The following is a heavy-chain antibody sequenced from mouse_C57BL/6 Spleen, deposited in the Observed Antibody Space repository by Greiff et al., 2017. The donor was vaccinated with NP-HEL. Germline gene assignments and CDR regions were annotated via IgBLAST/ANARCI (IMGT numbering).Heavy chain of an antibody. V-gene: IGHV5-6*01. Sequence: EVKLVESGGDLVKPGGSLKLSCAASGFTFSSYGMSWVRQTPDKRLEWVATISSGGSYTYYPDSVKGRFTISRDNAKNTLYLQMSSLKSEDTAMYDCEGHDYGSSHYWYFDVWGTGTTVTVSS. CDR3: EGHDYGSSHYWYFDV. J-gene: IGHJ1*03. CDR1: GFTFSSYG. D-gene: IGHD1-1*01. CDR2: ISSGGSYT.